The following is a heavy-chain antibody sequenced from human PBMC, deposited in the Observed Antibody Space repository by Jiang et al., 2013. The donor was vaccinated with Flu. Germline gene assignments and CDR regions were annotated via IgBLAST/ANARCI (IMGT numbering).Heavy chain of an antibody. J-gene: IGHJ4*02. D-gene: IGHD4-17*01. CDR2: IYYSGST. CDR1: GGSISSYY. Sequence: GLVKPSETLSLTCTVSGGSISSYYWSWIRQPPGKGLEWIGYIYYSGSTNYNPSLKSRVTISVDTSKNQFSLKLSSVTAADTAVYYCARGYGDYYPGDYWGQGTLVTVSS. V-gene: IGHV4-59*01. CDR3: ARGYGDYYPGDY.